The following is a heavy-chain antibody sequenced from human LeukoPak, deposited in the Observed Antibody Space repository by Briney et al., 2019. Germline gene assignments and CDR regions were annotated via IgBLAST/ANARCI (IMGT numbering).Heavy chain of an antibody. CDR2: IHYSGST. CDR1: GGSTSGYF. V-gene: IGHV4-59*08. D-gene: IGHD3-10*01. CDR3: ARYGITIVRGGKYYFDS. J-gene: IGHJ4*02. Sequence: PSETLSLTCTVSGGSTSGYFWSWIRQPPGKGLEWIGYIHYSGSTNYNPSLNSRVTISVDTSKNQFSLRLSSVTAADTAVYYCARYGITIVRGGKYYFDSWGQGTLVTVPS.